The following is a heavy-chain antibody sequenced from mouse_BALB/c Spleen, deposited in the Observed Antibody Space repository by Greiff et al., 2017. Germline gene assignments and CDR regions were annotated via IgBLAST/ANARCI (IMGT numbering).Heavy chain of an antibody. D-gene: IGHD2-14*01. CDR2: IYPGGGYT. Sequence: VQLQQSGAELVRPGTSVKISCKASGYTFTNYWLGWVKQRPGHGLEWIGDIYPGGGYTNYNEKFKGKATLTADTSSSTAYMQLSSLTSEDSAVYFCARHYRYDPYYAMDYWGQGTSVTVSS. CDR3: ARHYRYDPYYAMDY. J-gene: IGHJ4*01. V-gene: IGHV1-63*02. CDR1: GYTFTNYW.